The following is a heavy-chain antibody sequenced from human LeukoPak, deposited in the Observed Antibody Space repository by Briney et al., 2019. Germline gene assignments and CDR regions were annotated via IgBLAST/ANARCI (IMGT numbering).Heavy chain of an antibody. CDR1: GGTFSSYA. D-gene: IGHD6-13*01. J-gene: IGHJ5*02. CDR2: IIPIFGTA. CDR3: ARGWDSSSLDRYNWFDP. V-gene: IGHV1-69*06. Sequence: AASVKVSCKASGGTFSSYAISWVRQAPGQGLEWMGGIIPIFGTANYAQKFQGRVTITADKSTSTAYMELSSLRSEDTAVYSCARGWDSSSLDRYNWFDPWGQGTLVTVSS.